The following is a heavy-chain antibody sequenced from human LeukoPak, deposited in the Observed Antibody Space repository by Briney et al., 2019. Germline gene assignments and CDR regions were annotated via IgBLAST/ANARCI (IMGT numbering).Heavy chain of an antibody. Sequence: ASVKVSCKASGFTFTSYDINWVRQASGQGFEWMGWMNPNTGNTGYAQKFQGRVTITADESTSTAYMELSSLRSEDTAVYYCARDQGYCTNGVCYNDAFDIWGQGTMVTVSS. D-gene: IGHD2-8*01. CDR3: ARDQGYCTNGVCYNDAFDI. CDR1: GFTFTSYD. CDR2: MNPNTGNT. V-gene: IGHV1-8*01. J-gene: IGHJ3*02.